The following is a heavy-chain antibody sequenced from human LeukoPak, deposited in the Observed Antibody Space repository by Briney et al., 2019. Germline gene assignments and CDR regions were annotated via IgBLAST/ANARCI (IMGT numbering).Heavy chain of an antibody. Sequence: GESLKISCKGSGYSFTGYWIGWVRQMPGKGLEWMGIIYPGDSDTRYSPSFQGQVTISADKSISTAYLQWSSLKASDTAMYYCARLDDYDILTGHFDYWGQGTLVTVSS. CDR2: IYPGDSDT. V-gene: IGHV5-51*01. D-gene: IGHD3-9*01. J-gene: IGHJ4*02. CDR1: GYSFTGYW. CDR3: ARLDDYDILTGHFDY.